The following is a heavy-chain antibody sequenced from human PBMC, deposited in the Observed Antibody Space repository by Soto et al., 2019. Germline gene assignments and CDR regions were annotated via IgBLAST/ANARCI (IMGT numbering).Heavy chain of an antibody. D-gene: IGHD6-19*01. Sequence: GSLRLSCAASGFTFSAYSMSWLRQAPVKGLDWVSTISTTYKIYYTDSVNGRFTISRDNAQNSLYLEMNSLRVEDTAVYYCARDGSGWSRSPWGQGT. V-gene: IGHV3-21*01. CDR2: ISTTYKI. CDR1: GFTFSAYS. J-gene: IGHJ5*02. CDR3: ARDGSGWSRSP.